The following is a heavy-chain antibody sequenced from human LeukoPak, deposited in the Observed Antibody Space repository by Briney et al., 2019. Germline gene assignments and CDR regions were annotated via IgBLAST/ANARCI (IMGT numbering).Heavy chain of an antibody. J-gene: IGHJ3*02. D-gene: IGHD1-1*01. Sequence: RSETLSLTCTVSGGSISSYYWSWIRQPAGKGLEWIGRIYTSGSTNYNPSLKGRVTMSVDTSKNQFSLKLSSVTAADTAVYYCARGGAGYNWNDGGAFDIWGQGTMVTVSS. CDR1: GGSISSYY. V-gene: IGHV4-4*07. CDR3: ARGGAGYNWNDGGAFDI. CDR2: IYTSGST.